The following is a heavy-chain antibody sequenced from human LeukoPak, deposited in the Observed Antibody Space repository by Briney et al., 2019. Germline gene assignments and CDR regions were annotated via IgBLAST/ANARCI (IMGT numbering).Heavy chain of an antibody. J-gene: IGHJ6*03. CDR3: ARDNGGTAMAYYYYYYMDV. D-gene: IGHD5-18*01. Sequence: ASVKVSCKASGYIFTGYYMHWVRQAPGQGLEWMGWINPNSGDTNYAQKFQGRVTMTRDTSISTAYMELSSLRSEDTAVYYCARDNGGTAMAYYYYYYMDVWGKGTTVTISS. CDR1: GYIFTGYY. V-gene: IGHV1-2*02. CDR2: INPNSGDT.